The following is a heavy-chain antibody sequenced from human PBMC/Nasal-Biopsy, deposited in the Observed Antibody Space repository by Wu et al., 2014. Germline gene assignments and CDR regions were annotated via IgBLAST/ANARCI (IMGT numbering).Heavy chain of an antibody. CDR1: GGSFSGYY. V-gene: IGHV4-39*01. CDR3: ARQFNYGIRGTFSANNWFDA. D-gene: IGHD3-10*01. J-gene: IGHJ5*02. CDR2: IYYGGST. Sequence: TLSLTCSVYGGSFSGYYWSWIRQFPGKGLEWIGSIYYGGSTHYNPSLKSRVTISVDTSKNQFSLKLSSVTAADTAVYYCARQFNYGIRGTFSANNWFDAWGQGTLVTVSS.